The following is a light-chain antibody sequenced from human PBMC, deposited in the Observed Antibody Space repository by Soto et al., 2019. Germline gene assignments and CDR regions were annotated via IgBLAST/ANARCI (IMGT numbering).Light chain of an antibody. V-gene: IGLV3-25*03. CDR3: QSADSSVV. Sequence: SYELTQPPSVSVSPGRTARITCSGDALPKQYAYWYQQKSGRAPVLVIYKDSERPSGIPERFSGSSSGTTVTLTISGVQAEDEADYYCQSADSSVVFGGGTKLTVL. CDR2: KDS. J-gene: IGLJ2*01. CDR1: ALPKQY.